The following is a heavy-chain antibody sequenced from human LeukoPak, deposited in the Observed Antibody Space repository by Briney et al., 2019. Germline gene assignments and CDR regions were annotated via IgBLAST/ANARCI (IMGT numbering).Heavy chain of an antibody. CDR3: ANSHDSSGYYF. D-gene: IGHD3-22*01. CDR1: GFTFSSYA. J-gene: IGHJ4*02. CDR2: ISGSGGST. Sequence: GGSLRLSCAASGFTFSSYAMSWVRQAPGKGLEWVSAISGSGGSTYYADSVKGRFTISRDNSKNTLYLQMNSLRAEDTAVYYCANSHDSSGYYFWGQGTLVTVSS. V-gene: IGHV3-23*01.